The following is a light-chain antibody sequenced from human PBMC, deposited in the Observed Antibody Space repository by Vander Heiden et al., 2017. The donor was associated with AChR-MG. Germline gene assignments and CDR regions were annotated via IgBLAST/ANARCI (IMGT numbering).Light chain of an antibody. CDR3: QQRAGWPRT. CDR2: DAS. J-gene: IGKJ1*01. V-gene: IGKV3-11*01. CDR1: QSVCNY. Sequence: ELLLTQSPATLSLSPVERATLSCRPSQSVCNYLAWYQQKPGQVPRLLIYDASNRATGIPARFSGSGSGTDFTLTISSLEAEDLAIYYCQQRAGWPRTFGQGTKVESK.